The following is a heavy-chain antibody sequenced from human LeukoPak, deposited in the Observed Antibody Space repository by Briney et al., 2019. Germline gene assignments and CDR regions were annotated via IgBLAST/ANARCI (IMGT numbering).Heavy chain of an antibody. CDR1: GGSFSGYY. CDR3: ARGLRAPTRW. CDR2: INHSGST. V-gene: IGHV4-34*01. J-gene: IGHJ4*02. D-gene: IGHD3-10*01. Sequence: ETLSLTCAVYGGSFSGYYWSWIRQPPGKGLEWIGEINHSGSTNYNPSLKSRVTISVDTSKNQFSLKLSSVTAADTAVYYCARGLRAPTRWWGQGTLVTVSS.